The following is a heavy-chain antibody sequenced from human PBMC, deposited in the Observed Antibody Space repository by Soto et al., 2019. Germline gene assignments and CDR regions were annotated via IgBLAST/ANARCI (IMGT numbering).Heavy chain of an antibody. D-gene: IGHD6-13*01. Sequence: QLQLQESGSGLVKPSQTLSLTCAVSGGSISSGGYAWNWIRQPPGKGLEWIGYIYHSVSTYYNPSLKSRVTMSLDRSKNQFSLKLSSVTAADTAVYYCASSHAGAHITAAVHWGQGTLVTVSS. CDR2: IYHSVST. J-gene: IGHJ4*02. CDR3: ASSHAGAHITAAVH. V-gene: IGHV4-30-2*01. CDR1: GGSISSGGYA.